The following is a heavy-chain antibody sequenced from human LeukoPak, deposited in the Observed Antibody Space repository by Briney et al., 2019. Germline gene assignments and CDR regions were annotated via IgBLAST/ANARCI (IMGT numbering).Heavy chain of an antibody. D-gene: IGHD2-2*01. V-gene: IGHV4-4*07. CDR2: IYVGGTT. CDR1: GGSISSYY. CDR3: ARAPTNYYYYYMDV. Sequence: PSETLSLTCTVSGGSISSYYWSWIRQPAGKGLECIGRIYVGGTTYYNPSLRSRVTMSIDASKRQISLELSSVTAADTAVYYCARAPTNYYYYYMDVWGKGTAVTVSS. J-gene: IGHJ6*03.